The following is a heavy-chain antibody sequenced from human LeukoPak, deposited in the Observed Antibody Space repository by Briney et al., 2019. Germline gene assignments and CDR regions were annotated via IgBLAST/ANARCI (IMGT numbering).Heavy chain of an antibody. D-gene: IGHD3-10*01. V-gene: IGHV3-30-3*01. Sequence: GGSLRLSCAASGFTFSSYAMHWVRHAPGKGLEWVAVISYDGSNKYYADSVKGRFTISRDNSKNTLYLQMNSLRAEDTAVYYCARDSSLWFGELFRWGQGTLVTVSS. J-gene: IGHJ4*02. CDR2: ISYDGSNK. CDR1: GFTFSSYA. CDR3: ARDSSLWFGELFR.